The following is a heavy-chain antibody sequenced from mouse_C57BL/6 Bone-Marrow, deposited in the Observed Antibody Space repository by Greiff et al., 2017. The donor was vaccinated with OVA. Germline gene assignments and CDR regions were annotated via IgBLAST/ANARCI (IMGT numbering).Heavy chain of an antibody. D-gene: IGHD4-1*01. J-gene: IGHJ2*01. Sequence: EVQVVESGGGLVQPGGSMKLSCVASGFTFSNYWMNWVRQSPEKGLEWVAQIRLKSDNYATHYAESVKGRFTISRDDSKSSVYLQMNNLRAEDTGIYYCVWDYFDYWGQGTTLTVSS. CDR2: IRLKSDNYAT. V-gene: IGHV6-3*01. CDR1: GFTFSNYW. CDR3: VWDYFDY.